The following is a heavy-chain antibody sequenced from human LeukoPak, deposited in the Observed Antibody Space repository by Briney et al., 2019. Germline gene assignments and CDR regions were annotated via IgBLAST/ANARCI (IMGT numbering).Heavy chain of an antibody. CDR1: GFTFSDYY. V-gene: IGHV3-11*01. CDR2: ISSSGSTI. D-gene: IGHD3-10*01. J-gene: IGHJ6*02. Sequence: PGGSLRLSCAASGFTFSDYYMSWIRQAPGKGLEWVSYISSSGSTIYYADSVKGRFTISRDNAKNSLYLQMNSLRAEDTAVYYCARDKYYGSGRQREDVWGQGTTVTVSS. CDR3: ARDKYYGSGRQREDV.